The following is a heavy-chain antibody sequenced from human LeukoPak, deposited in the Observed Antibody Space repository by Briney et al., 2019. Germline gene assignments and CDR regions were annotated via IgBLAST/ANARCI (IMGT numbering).Heavy chain of an antibody. CDR2: INHSGST. D-gene: IGHD6-13*01. CDR1: GVSFSGYY. Sequence: SSETLSLTCAVYGVSFSGYYWSWIRQPPGKGLEWIGEINHSGSTNYNPSLKSRVTISVDTSKNQFSLKLSSVTAADTAVYYCARAARRGYSSSWYLGYWGQGTLVTVSS. V-gene: IGHV4-34*01. J-gene: IGHJ4*02. CDR3: ARAARRGYSSSWYLGY.